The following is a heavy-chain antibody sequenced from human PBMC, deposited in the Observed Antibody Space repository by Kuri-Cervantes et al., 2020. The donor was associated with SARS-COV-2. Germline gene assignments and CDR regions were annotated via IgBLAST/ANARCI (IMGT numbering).Heavy chain of an antibody. Sequence: GGSLRLSCAASGYTFIYSHMSWIRQAPGKELGWVSYISSDSSRTNNAESVKGRFTISRDNAKNSLYLQMNSLRAEDTAVYYCARLVFVDAFDIWGQGTMVTVSS. CDR2: ISSDSSRT. J-gene: IGHJ3*02. CDR1: GYTFIYSH. V-gene: IGHV3-11*06. CDR3: ARLVFVDAFDI. D-gene: IGHD2-2*01.